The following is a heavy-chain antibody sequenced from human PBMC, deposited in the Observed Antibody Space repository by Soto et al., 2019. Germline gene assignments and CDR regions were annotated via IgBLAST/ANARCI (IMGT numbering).Heavy chain of an antibody. D-gene: IGHD3-22*01. Sequence: GSMRLSCAASGITFSSYAMSWVRQAPGKGLEWVSAISGSGGSTYYADSVKGRFTISRDNSKNTLYLQMNSLRAEDTAVYYCAKVGSAYYYDSRAFDYWGQGTLVTVSS. J-gene: IGHJ4*02. CDR2: ISGSGGST. CDR1: GITFSSYA. CDR3: AKVGSAYYYDSRAFDY. V-gene: IGHV3-23*01.